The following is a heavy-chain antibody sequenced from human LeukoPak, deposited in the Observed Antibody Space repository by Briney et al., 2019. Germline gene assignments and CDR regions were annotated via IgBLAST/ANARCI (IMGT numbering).Heavy chain of an antibody. D-gene: IGHD5-12*01. CDR1: GGSVSSNRYY. Sequence: SETLSLTCTVSGGSVSSNRYYWGWIRQPPGKGLEWIGSMYYNGGTYYDPSLKSRVTISADTNKNQFSLKLTSVTAADTAVYFCARDPDYFDDSGYTWGQGTLVTVSS. CDR2: MYYNGGT. V-gene: IGHV4-39*07. CDR3: ARDPDYFDDSGYT. J-gene: IGHJ5*02.